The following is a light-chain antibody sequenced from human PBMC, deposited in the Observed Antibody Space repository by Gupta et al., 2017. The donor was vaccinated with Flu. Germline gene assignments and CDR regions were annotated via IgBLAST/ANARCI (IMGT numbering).Light chain of an antibody. CDR1: SSNIGSNT. CDR2: SNN. J-gene: IGLJ3*02. V-gene: IGLV1-44*01. CDR3: AAWDDSLNGPV. Sequence: ASGTPGQRVTISCSGSSSNIGSNTVNWYQQLPGTAPKLLIYSNNQRPSGVPDRFSGSKSGTSASLAISGLQTEDEADYYCAAWDDSLNGPVFGGGTKLTVL.